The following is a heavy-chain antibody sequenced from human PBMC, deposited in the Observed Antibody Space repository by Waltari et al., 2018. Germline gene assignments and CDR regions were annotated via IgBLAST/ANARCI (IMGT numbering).Heavy chain of an antibody. V-gene: IGHV4-4*08. CDR3: ARGEISGSLTGYYYYMDV. Sequence: QVQLQESGPGLVKPSETLSLTCTVSGGSISSYYWSWIRQPPGTGLAWIGYIYTRGTTNYTPSLTSRGTIAVATSKNPFSRKLGSVTAADTAVYYCARGEISGSLTGYYYYMDVWGKGTTVTVSS. CDR2: IYTRGTT. J-gene: IGHJ6*03. D-gene: IGHD3-22*01. CDR1: GGSISSYY.